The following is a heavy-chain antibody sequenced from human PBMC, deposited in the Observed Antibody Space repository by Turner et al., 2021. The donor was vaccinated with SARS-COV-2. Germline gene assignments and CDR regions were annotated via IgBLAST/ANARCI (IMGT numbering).Heavy chain of an antibody. V-gene: IGHV4-39*01. CDR1: GGSISSSSYY. CDR3: ARLMDTAMDYYGTDV. CDR2: IYYSGSA. Sequence: QLQLQESGQGLVKPSETLSLTCTVSGGSISSSSYYWGWIRQPPGKGLEWIGNIYYSGSAYYNPSLKSRVTISVDPSKNQFSLKLTSVTAADTAVYYCARLMDTAMDYYGTDVWGQGTTVTVSS. D-gene: IGHD5-18*01. J-gene: IGHJ6*02.